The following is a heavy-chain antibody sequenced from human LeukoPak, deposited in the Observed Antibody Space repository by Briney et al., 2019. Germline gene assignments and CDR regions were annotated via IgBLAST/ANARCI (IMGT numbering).Heavy chain of an antibody. J-gene: IGHJ4*02. CDR1: GGTFSSYA. V-gene: IGHV1-69*13. CDR3: ARGVKMATINSFDY. Sequence: SVKVSCKASGGTFSSYAISWVRQAPGQGLEWMGGIIPIFGTANYAQKFQGRVTITADESTSTAYMELSSLRSEDTAVYYCARGVKMATINSFDYWGQGTLVTVSS. D-gene: IGHD5-24*01. CDR2: IIPIFGTA.